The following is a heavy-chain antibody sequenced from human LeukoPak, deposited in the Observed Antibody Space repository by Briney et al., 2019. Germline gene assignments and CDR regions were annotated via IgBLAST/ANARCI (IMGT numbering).Heavy chain of an antibody. V-gene: IGHV3-23*01. CDR1: GFTFSSYA. CDR2: ISGSGGST. D-gene: IGHD3-3*01. Sequence: GGSLRLSCAASGFTFSSYAMSWVRQAPGKGLEWVSAISGSGGSTYYADSVKGRFTISRDNSKNTLYLQMNSLRAEDTAVYYCAKDKGDYDFWSGYFHYWGQGTLVTVSS. CDR3: AKDKGDYDFWSGYFHY. J-gene: IGHJ4*02.